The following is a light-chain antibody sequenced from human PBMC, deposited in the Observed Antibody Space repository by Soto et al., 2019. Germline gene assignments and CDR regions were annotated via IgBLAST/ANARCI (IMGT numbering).Light chain of an antibody. Sequence: QSALTQPRSVSGSPGQSVTISCTVTSSDVGGYNYVSWYQQHPGKAPKLMIYDVSKRPSGVPDRFSGSKSGNTASLTISGLQAEDEADYYCCSYAGSYPVVFGGGTKVTVL. CDR2: DVS. V-gene: IGLV2-11*01. J-gene: IGLJ2*01. CDR1: SSDVGGYNY. CDR3: CSYAGSYPVV.